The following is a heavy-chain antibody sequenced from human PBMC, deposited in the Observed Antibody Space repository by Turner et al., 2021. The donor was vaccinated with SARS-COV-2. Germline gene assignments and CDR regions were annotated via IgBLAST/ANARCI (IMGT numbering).Heavy chain of an antibody. CDR3: ARGPGIVARVWFDL. CDR2: ISGSGGST. D-gene: IGHD6-6*01. V-gene: IGHV3-23*01. J-gene: IGHJ5*02. Sequence: EVQLLESGGGLVQPGGSLRLSCSASGFTFSSYAMSWVRQAPGKGLEWVSAISGSGGSTFYADSVKGRFTISRDNSKNTLYLQMNSLRAEDTAVYYCARGPGIVARVWFDLWGQGTLVTVSS. CDR1: GFTFSSYA.